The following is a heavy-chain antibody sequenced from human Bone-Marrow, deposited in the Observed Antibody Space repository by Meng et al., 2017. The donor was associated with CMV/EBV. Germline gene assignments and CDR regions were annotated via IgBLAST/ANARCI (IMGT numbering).Heavy chain of an antibody. CDR2: ISSSSSYI. Sequence: GGSLRLSCAASGFTFSSYSMNWVRQAPGKGLEWVSSISSSSSYIYYADSVKGRFTISRDNAKNTRYLQMNSLRAEDTAVYYCARGTYYDFWSGYYTGAGYYYGMDVWGQGTTVTVSS. V-gene: IGHV3-21*01. CDR3: ARGTYYDFWSGYYTGAGYYYGMDV. CDR1: GFTFSSYS. D-gene: IGHD3-3*01. J-gene: IGHJ6*02.